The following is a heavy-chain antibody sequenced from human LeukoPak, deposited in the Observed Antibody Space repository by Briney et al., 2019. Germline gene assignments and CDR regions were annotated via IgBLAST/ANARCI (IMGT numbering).Heavy chain of an antibody. CDR1: GGTFSSYA. CDR3: ARDPGIAGGGNYLDY. Sequence: ASVKVSCKASGGTFSSYAISWVRQAPGQGLEWMGRIIPILGIANYAQKFQGRVTITADKSTSTAYMELSSLRSEDTAVYYCARDPGIAGGGNYLDYWGQGTLVTVSS. V-gene: IGHV1-69*04. J-gene: IGHJ4*02. CDR2: IIPILGIA. D-gene: IGHD6-13*01.